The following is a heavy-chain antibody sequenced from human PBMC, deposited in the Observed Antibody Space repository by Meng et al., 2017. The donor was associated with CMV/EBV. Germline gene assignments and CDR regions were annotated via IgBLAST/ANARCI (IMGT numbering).Heavy chain of an antibody. CDR3: ARGQAAAGTVY. CDR1: GFTFSSSA. Sequence: LSCAASGFTFSSSAMHWVRQAPGKGLEWVAVISYDGSNKYYADSVKGRFTISRDNSKNTLYLQMNSLRAEDTAVYYCARGQAAAGTVYWGQGTLVTVSS. J-gene: IGHJ4*02. V-gene: IGHV3-30*04. CDR2: ISYDGSNK. D-gene: IGHD6-13*01.